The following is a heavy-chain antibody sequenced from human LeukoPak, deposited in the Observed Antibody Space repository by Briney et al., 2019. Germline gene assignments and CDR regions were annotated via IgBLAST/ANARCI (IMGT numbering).Heavy chain of an antibody. CDR3: ARAVDYYGSGSYPYYYMDV. CDR2: ISWNSGSI. J-gene: IGHJ6*03. V-gene: IGHV3-9*01. D-gene: IGHD3-10*01. CDR1: GFTFDDYA. Sequence: GGSLRLSCAASGFTFDDYAMHWVRQAPGKGLEWVSGISWNSGSIGYADSVKGRFTISRDNAKNTLYLQMNSLRAEDTAVYYCARAVDYYGSGSYPYYYMDVWGKGTTVTISS.